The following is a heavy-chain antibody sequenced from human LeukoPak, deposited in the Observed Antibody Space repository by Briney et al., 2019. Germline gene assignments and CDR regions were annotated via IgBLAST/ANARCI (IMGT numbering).Heavy chain of an antibody. D-gene: IGHD6-19*01. V-gene: IGHV4-4*07. J-gene: IGHJ4*02. CDR1: GGSISSYY. Sequence: SETLSLTCTVSGGSISSYYWSWIRQPARKGLEWIGRIYTSGSTNYNPSLKSRVTMSVDTSKNQFSLTLSSVTAADTAVYYCARDQVAGTMYYFDYWGQGTLVTVSS. CDR2: IYTSGST. CDR3: ARDQVAGTMYYFDY.